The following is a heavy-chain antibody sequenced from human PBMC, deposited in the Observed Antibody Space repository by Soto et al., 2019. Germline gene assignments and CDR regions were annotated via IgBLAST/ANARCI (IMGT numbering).Heavy chain of an antibody. CDR1: GYSINSADYY. V-gene: IGHV4-30-4*01. CDR3: ARVVQFYDSSGYSFYYFDY. D-gene: IGHD3-22*01. CDR2: IYYSRSD. Sequence: TLSLTCTVSGYSINSADYYWSWLRQPPGKGLEWIGYIYYSRSDYYNPSLGRRATITIDTSRNQFSLNLMSVTAADTAVYYCARVVQFYDSSGYSFYYFDYWGQGALVTVSS. J-gene: IGHJ4*02.